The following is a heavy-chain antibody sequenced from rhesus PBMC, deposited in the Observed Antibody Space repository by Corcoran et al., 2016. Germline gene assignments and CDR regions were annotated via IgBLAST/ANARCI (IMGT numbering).Heavy chain of an antibody. Sequence: QVQLQESGPGVVKPSETLSLTCAVSGGSLSDSYRWRWILQPPGKGLEWICYIYGTSTTTNYNPALKSRVTISKDTSKNQFSWKLTSVTAADTAVYYCARALYYYSGTYYYYFDYWGQGVLVTVSS. V-gene: IGHV4S10*01. CDR2: IYGTSTTT. D-gene: IGHD3-16*01. CDR3: ARALYYYSGTYYYYFDY. CDR1: GGSLSDSYR. J-gene: IGHJ4*01.